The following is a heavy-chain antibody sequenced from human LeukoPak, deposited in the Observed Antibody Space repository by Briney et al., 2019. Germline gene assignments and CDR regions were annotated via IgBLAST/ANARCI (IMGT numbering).Heavy chain of an antibody. CDR1: GFTFSSYS. V-gene: IGHV3-21*01. Sequence: GGSLRLSCAASGFTFSSYSMPWVRPAPWRRLEWVSCISSSDTYIDYADSVKGRFTNSRANAKDSVHLQMHSLRAEDTVVYSCARDQGGSGGNWGQGTLVTVS. CDR2: ISSSDTYI. D-gene: IGHD3-10*01. CDR3: ARDQGGSGGN. J-gene: IGHJ4*02.